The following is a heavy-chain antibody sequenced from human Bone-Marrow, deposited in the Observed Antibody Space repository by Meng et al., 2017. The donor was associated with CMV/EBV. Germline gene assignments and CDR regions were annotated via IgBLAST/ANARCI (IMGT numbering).Heavy chain of an antibody. J-gene: IGHJ4*02. Sequence: FSEFSLTRSGVGVGWIRQPPGKALEWLTHIYWNDDKYYNASLKSRLTITKDTSKNQVVLTMTNMDYVDTGTYYCARLNAVRDYYFENWGQGTLVTVSS. D-gene: IGHD2-8*01. V-gene: IGHV2-5*01. CDR2: IYWNDDK. CDR1: EFSLTRSGVG. CDR3: ARLNAVRDYYFEN.